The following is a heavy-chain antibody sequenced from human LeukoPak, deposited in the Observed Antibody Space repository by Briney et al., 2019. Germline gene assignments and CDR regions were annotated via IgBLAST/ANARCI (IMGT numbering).Heavy chain of an antibody. CDR2: ISAYNGNT. D-gene: IGHD2-2*01. V-gene: IGHV1-18*01. CDR1: GYTFTSYG. CDR3: ARVAGHCSSTSCYDLDYFDY. J-gene: IGHJ4*02. Sequence: ASVKVSCKASGYTFTSYGISWVRQAPGQGLEWMGWISAYNGNTNYAQKLQGRVTMTTDTSTSTAYMELRSLRSDDTAVYYCARVAGHCSSTSCYDLDYFDYWGQGTLVTVSS.